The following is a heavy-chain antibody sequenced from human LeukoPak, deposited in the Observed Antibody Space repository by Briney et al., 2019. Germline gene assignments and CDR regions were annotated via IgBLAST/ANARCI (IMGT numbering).Heavy chain of an antibody. V-gene: IGHV4-61*08. J-gene: IGHJ6*02. CDR1: GGSISSGAYY. Sequence: SETLSLTCTVSGGSISSGAYYWSWIRQHPGKGLEWIGYIYYSGSTNYNPSLKSRVTISVDTSKNQFSLKLSSVTAADTAVYYCARVVGYSSGWDDYYYYYGMDVWGQGTTVTVSS. CDR2: IYYSGST. CDR3: ARVVGYSSGWDDYYYYYGMDV. D-gene: IGHD6-19*01.